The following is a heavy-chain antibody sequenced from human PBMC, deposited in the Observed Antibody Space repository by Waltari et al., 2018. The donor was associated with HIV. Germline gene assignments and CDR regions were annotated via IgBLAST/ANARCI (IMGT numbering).Heavy chain of an antibody. CDR3: ARRRQLEYYYYYGMDV. CDR1: GYTLTRYD. J-gene: IGHJ6*02. CDR2: MNPNIGNP. Sequence: QVQLVQSGAEVKKPGASVKVSCKASGYTLTRYDINWVRQATGQGLEWMGWMNPNIGNPGYAQKFQGRVTMTRNTSIRTAYMELSSLRSEDTAVYYCARRRQLEYYYYYGMDVWGQGTTVTVSS. V-gene: IGHV1-8*01. D-gene: IGHD6-6*01.